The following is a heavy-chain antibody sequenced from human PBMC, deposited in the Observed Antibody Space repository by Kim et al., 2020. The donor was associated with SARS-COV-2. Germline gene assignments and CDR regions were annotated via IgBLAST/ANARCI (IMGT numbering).Heavy chain of an antibody. Sequence: ADSVKGRFTISRDNSKNTLLLQMNSLRAGDTAVYYCAKRWGGGPWKYAMDVWGQGTTVTVSS. CDR3: AKRWGGGPWKYAMDV. V-gene: IGHV3-23*01. D-gene: IGHD1-1*01. J-gene: IGHJ6*02.